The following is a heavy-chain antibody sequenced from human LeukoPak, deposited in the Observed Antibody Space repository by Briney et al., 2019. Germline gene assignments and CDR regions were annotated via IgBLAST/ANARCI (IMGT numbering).Heavy chain of an antibody. Sequence: SVKVSCKASGGTLSNHAVSWVRQAPGQGLEWMGRIIPVSGTTNYAQKFQGRVTITTDESTSTAYMELSSLRSEDTAVYYCARQGLGNAFDIWGQGTMVTVSS. CDR2: IIPVSGTT. CDR1: GGTLSNHA. J-gene: IGHJ3*02. D-gene: IGHD3-10*01. CDR3: ARQGLGNAFDI. V-gene: IGHV1-69*05.